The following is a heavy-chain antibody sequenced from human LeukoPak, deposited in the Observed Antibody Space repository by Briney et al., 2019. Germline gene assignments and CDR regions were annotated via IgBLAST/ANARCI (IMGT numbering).Heavy chain of an antibody. CDR2: IYYSGST. Sequence: SETLSLTCTVSGGSISSYYWSWIRQPPGKELEWIGYIYYSGSTNYNPSLKSRVTISVDTSKNQFSLKLSSVTAADTAVYYCARRDRDYYDSSGRDAFDIWGQGTMVTVSS. D-gene: IGHD3-22*01. CDR3: ARRDRDYYDSSGRDAFDI. CDR1: GGSISSYY. J-gene: IGHJ3*02. V-gene: IGHV4-59*01.